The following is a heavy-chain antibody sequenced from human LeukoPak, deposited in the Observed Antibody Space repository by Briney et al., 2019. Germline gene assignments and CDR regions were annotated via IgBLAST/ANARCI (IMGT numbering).Heavy chain of an antibody. V-gene: IGHV3-53*01. Sequence: GGSLRLSCAASGFTVSSNYMSWVRQAPGKGLEWVSVIYSGGSTYYADSVKGRFTISRDNSKNTLYLQMNSLRAEDTAVYYCARASRGDYFDYWGQGTLVTVS. CDR3: ARASRGDYFDY. CDR1: GFTVSSNY. CDR2: IYSGGST. J-gene: IGHJ4*02. D-gene: IGHD3-10*01.